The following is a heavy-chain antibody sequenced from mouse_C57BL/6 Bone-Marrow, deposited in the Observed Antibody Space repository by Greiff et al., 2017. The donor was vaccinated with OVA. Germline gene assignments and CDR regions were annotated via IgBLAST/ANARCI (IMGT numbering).Heavy chain of an antibody. D-gene: IGHD3-2*02. V-gene: IGHV1-42*01. CDR1: GYSFTGYY. J-gene: IGHJ3*01. CDR3: AIDSSGYFPFAY. CDR2: INPSTGGT. Sequence: VQLQQSGPELVKPGASVKISCKASGYSFTGYYMNWVKQSPEKSLEWIGEINPSTGGTTYNQKFKAKATLTVDKSSSTAYMQLKSLTSEDSAVYYCAIDSSGYFPFAYWGQGTLVTVSA.